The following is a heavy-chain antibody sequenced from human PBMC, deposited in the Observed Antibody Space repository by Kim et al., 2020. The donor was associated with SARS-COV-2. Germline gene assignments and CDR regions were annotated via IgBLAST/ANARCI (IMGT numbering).Heavy chain of an antibody. CDR1: GFTFRSFS. CDR3: ARELGDNYWGAGH. CDR2: ILYDGSNK. J-gene: IGHJ4*02. V-gene: IGHV3-30*04. D-gene: IGHD3-16*01. Sequence: GGSLRLSCAASGFTFRSFSVFWVRQAPGKGLEWVARILYDGSNKYYADSVKGRFTISRDNSENILYLQMNSLREDDTATYYCARELGDNYWGAGHWGRGTLVTVSS.